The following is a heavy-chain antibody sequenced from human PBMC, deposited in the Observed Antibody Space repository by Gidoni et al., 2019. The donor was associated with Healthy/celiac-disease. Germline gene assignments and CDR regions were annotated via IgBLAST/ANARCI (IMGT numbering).Heavy chain of an antibody. J-gene: IGHJ6*02. V-gene: IGHV3-7*01. CDR1: GFTVSSYW. CDR3: ARATVHDIVTGYYYYGMDV. Sequence: EVQLVESGGGLVQPGWSLRLSCAASGFTVSSYWMSWVRQAPGKGLEWVANIKQDGSEKYYVDSVKGRFTISRDNAKNSLYLQMNSLGAEDTAVYYCARATVHDIVTGYYYYGMDVWGQGTTVTVSS. D-gene: IGHD3-9*01. CDR2: IKQDGSEK.